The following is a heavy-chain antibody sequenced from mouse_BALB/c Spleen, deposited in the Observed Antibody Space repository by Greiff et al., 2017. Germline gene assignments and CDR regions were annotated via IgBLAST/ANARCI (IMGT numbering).Heavy chain of an antibody. Sequence: QVQLKQPGAELVKPGASVKLSCKASGYTFTSYWMHWVKQRPGQGLEWIGYINPSTGYTEYNQKFKDKATLTADKSSSTAYMQLSSLTSEDSAVYYCARGYRYDGYYFDYWGQGTTLTVSS. CDR2: INPSTGYT. CDR3: ARGYRYDGYYFDY. V-gene: IGHV1-7*01. D-gene: IGHD2-14*01. CDR1: GYTFTSYW. J-gene: IGHJ2*01.